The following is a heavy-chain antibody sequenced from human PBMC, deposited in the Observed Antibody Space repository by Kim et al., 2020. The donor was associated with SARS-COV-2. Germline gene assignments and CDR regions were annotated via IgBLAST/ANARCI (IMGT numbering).Heavy chain of an antibody. CDR1: GFTVSSNY. D-gene: IGHD2-21*02. CDR3: AREVYCGGDCSQGGDETFFDY. CDR2: IYSGGST. J-gene: IGHJ4*02. Sequence: GGSLRLSCAASGFTVSSNYMSWVRQAPGQGLEWVSVIYSGGSTYYADSVKGRFTISRDNSKNTLYLQMNSLRAEDTAVYYCAREVYCGGDCSQGGDETFFDYWGQGTLVTVSS. V-gene: IGHV3-53*01.